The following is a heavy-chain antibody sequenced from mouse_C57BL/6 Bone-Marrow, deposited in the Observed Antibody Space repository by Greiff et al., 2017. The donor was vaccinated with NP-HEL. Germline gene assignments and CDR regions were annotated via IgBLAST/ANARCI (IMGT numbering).Heavy chain of an antibody. D-gene: IGHD2-4*01. V-gene: IGHV1-64*01. CDR1: GYTFTSYW. Sequence: QVHVKQPGAELVKPGASVKLSCKASGYTFTSYWMHWVKQRPGQGLEWIGMIHPNSGSTNYNEKFKSKATLTVDKSSSTAYMQLSSLTSEESAVYYCARDYDYGGAMDHGGQGTSVTVSS. CDR3: ARDYDYGGAMDH. CDR2: IHPNSGST. J-gene: IGHJ4*01.